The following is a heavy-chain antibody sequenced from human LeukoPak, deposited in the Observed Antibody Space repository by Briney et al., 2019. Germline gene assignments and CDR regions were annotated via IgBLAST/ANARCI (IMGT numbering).Heavy chain of an antibody. CDR2: INHSGIT. CDR1: GGSFSDYY. Sequence: SETLSLTCAVYGGSFSDYYWSWIRQPPGKGLEWIGEINHSGITNHNPSLKSRVTISVDTSKNEISLKVSSVSAADTAVYYCASVAMATTNFDYWGQGILDTVSS. V-gene: IGHV4-34*01. J-gene: IGHJ4*02. CDR3: ASVAMATTNFDY. D-gene: IGHD1-1*01.